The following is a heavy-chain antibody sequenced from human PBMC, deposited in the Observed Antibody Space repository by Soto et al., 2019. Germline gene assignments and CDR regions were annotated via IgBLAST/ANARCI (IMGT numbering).Heavy chain of an antibody. CDR3: AMSFGGDFRGDVCASSYREFDQ. CDR2: IKQDGRGK. Sequence: EVQLLESGGGLVQPGGSLRLSCAASGFTCSMRWMTWVRQAPGKGLEWVAHIKQDGRGKDYVDSVKGRFTIYRDNGKNSLYLQVNSLRGEDTAPYCWAMSFGGDFRGDVCASSYREFDQWGKGTLVSVSS. D-gene: IGHD2-8*02. V-gene: IGHV3-7*02. CDR1: GFTCSMRW. J-gene: IGHJ4*02.